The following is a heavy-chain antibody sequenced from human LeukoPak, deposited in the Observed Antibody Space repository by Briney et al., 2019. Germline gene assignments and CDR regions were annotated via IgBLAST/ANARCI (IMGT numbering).Heavy chain of an antibody. CDR2: INSNSDTV. D-gene: IGHD2-2*01. Sequence: PGGSLRLSCAASGITFRTYGMNWVRQAPGKGLEWISYINSNSDTVHYSNSVEGRFTISRDNAKNSLYLQMNSLRAEDTAMYYCARDTRGESDYWGHGTLVTVSS. V-gene: IGHV3-48*04. J-gene: IGHJ4*01. CDR1: GITFRTYG. CDR3: ARDTRGESDY.